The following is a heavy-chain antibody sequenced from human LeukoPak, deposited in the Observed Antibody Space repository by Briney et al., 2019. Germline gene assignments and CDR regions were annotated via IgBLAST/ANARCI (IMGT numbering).Heavy chain of an antibody. Sequence: GASVKVSCKASGYTFTGYYMHWARQAPGQGLEWMGWINPNSGGTNYAQKFQGRVTMTRDTSISTAYMELSRLRSDDTAVYYCARDKEEGDYPIHWFDPWGQGTLVTVSS. CDR2: INPNSGGT. CDR3: ARDKEEGDYPIHWFDP. D-gene: IGHD4-17*01. J-gene: IGHJ5*02. CDR1: GYTFTGYY. V-gene: IGHV1-2*02.